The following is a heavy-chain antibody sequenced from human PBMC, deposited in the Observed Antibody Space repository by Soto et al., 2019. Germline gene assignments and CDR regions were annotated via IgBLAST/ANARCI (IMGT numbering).Heavy chain of an antibody. J-gene: IGHJ5*02. CDR1: GYPFSDNQ. Sequence: DSVKVSCKASGYPFSDNQIHWLRRAPGQGLEWMGRINPKSDDTNYAQKFQGRVTMTRDTSIDTAYLELTGLTSDDTATYYCARKHSLDYIRWGLDPWGQGTLVTVYS. V-gene: IGHV1-2*02. CDR2: INPKSDDT. D-gene: IGHD4-4*01. CDR3: ARKHSLDYIRWGLDP.